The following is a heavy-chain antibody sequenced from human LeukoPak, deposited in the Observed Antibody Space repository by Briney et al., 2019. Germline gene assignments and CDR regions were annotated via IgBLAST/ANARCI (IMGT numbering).Heavy chain of an antibody. V-gene: IGHV3-23*01. D-gene: IGHD2-2*01. CDR1: GFTFSTYA. Sequence: GGSLRLSCAASGFTFSTYAMSWVRQAPGMGLEWVSAISGSGSSTYYADSVKGRFTISRDNSKNTLYLQMSSLRAEDTAVYYCAVKGGYCTYSTCYPPFDYWGQGTLITVSS. J-gene: IGHJ4*02. CDR3: AVKGGYCTYSTCYPPFDY. CDR2: ISGSGSST.